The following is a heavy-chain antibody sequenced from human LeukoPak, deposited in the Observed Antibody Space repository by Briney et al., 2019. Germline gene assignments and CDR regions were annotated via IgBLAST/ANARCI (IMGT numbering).Heavy chain of an antibody. J-gene: IGHJ6*03. CDR1: GFPFRSHA. CDR3: AKDGYCSSTRCSLYYYYYYMDV. D-gene: IGHD2-2*03. Sequence: GGSLRLSCAASGFPFRSHAMSWVPHAPGEGLQWVSSLDHSGGVAYFADSVKGRFTLYRDNSKNTLYLQVNSLRADDSAVYYCAKDGYCSSTRCSLYYYYYYMDVWGKGTTVTVSS. V-gene: IGHV3-23*01. CDR2: LDHSGGVA.